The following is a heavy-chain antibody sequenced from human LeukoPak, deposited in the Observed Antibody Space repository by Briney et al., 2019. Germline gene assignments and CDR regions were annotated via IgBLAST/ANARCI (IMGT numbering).Heavy chain of an antibody. CDR2: INPNSGGT. V-gene: IGHV1-2*02. CDR1: GYTFTGYY. J-gene: IGHJ4*02. D-gene: IGHD3-22*01. CDR3: ARDHTGYDSSGYYLESTFDY. Sequence: ASVKVSCKASGYTFTGYYMHWVRQAPRQGLEWMGWINPNSGGTNYAQTFQGRVTMTRDTSISTAYMELSRLRSDDTAVYYCARDHTGYDSSGYYLESTFDYWGQGTLVTVSS.